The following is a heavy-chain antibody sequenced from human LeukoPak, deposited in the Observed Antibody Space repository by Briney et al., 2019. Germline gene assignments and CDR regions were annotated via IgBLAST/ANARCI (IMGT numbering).Heavy chain of an antibody. J-gene: IGHJ4*02. V-gene: IGHV3-21*01. CDR2: FGTRSTSI. CDR1: GFTFSGYS. CDR3: AREVSEGFDF. D-gene: IGHD3-22*01. Sequence: PGGPLRLSCKASGFTFSGYSMNWIRQAPGKGLEWVSSFGTRSTSIYHAGSVKGRFAISRDNAKNSLYLQMNSLRAEDTALYYCAREVSEGFDFWGQGTLVTVSS.